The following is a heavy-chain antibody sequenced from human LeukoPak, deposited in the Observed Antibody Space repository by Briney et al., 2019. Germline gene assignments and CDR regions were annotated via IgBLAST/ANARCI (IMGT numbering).Heavy chain of an antibody. CDR3: ARQSDDFWSGYWAFDI. V-gene: IGHV4-38-2*01. D-gene: IGHD3-3*01. CDR2: IYHSGST. Sequence: PSETLSLTCAVSGYSISSGYYWGWIRQPPGQGLEWIGSIYHSGSTYYNPSLKSRVTISVDTSKNQFSLKLSSVTAADTAVYYCARQSDDFWSGYWAFDIWGQGTMVTVSS. CDR1: GYSISSGYY. J-gene: IGHJ3*02.